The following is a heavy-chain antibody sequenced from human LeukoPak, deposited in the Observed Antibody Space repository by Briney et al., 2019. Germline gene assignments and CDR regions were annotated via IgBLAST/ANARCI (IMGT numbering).Heavy chain of an antibody. Sequence: SETLSLTCTVSGGSISGWYWSWIRQPPGKGLEWIGYVSYSGTTKYNPSLKSRVTMSVDMSKNRLSLRLTSVTAADTAVYYCARGSPEDHAFDIWGQGTMVTVSS. CDR3: ARGSPEDHAFDI. V-gene: IGHV4-59*01. D-gene: IGHD6-6*01. CDR2: VSYSGTT. J-gene: IGHJ3*02. CDR1: GGSISGWY.